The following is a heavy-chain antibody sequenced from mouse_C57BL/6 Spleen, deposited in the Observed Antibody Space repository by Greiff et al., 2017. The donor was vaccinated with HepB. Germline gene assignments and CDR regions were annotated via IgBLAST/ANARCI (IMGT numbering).Heavy chain of an antibody. CDR3: ARHGVYGNYDAMDY. Sequence: QVQLKESGPGLVAPSQSLSITCTVSGFSLTSYGVHWVRQPPGKGLEWLVVIWSDGSTTYNSALKSRLSISKDNSKSQVFLKMNSLQTDDTAMYYCARHGVYGNYDAMDYWGQGTSVTVSS. J-gene: IGHJ4*01. D-gene: IGHD2-1*01. CDR1: GFSLTSYG. CDR2: IWSDGST. V-gene: IGHV2-6*03.